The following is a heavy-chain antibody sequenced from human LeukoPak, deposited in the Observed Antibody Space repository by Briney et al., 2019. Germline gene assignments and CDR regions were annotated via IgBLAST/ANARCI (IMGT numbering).Heavy chain of an antibody. J-gene: IGHJ4*02. CDR1: GGAFSSYA. Sequence: SVKVSCKASGGAFSSYAISWVRQAPGQGLEWMGRIIPILGIANYAQKFQGRVTITADKSTSTAYMELSSLRSEDTAVYYCARDHRYFDWLSPFGYWGQGTLVTVSS. CDR2: IIPILGIA. V-gene: IGHV1-69*04. D-gene: IGHD3-9*01. CDR3: ARDHRYFDWLSPFGY.